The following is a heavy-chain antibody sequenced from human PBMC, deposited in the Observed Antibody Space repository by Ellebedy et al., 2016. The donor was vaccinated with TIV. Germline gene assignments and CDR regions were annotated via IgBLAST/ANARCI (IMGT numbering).Heavy chain of an antibody. D-gene: IGHD4-23*01. J-gene: IGHJ4*02. V-gene: IGHV1-18*01. CDR1: GYTLMSYG. Sequence: AASVKVSCKASGYTLMSYGICWVRQAPGQGLEWMGWVSPYDGNTNYAQKFQGRVTMTIDTSTSTGYMELRSLRSDDTAVYYCAQGFRYGSGRWPLDHWGQGTLVTVSS. CDR2: VSPYDGNT. CDR3: AQGFRYGSGRWPLDH.